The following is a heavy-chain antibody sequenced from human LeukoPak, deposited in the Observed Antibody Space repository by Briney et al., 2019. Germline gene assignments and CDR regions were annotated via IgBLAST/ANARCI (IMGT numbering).Heavy chain of an antibody. J-gene: IGHJ4*02. CDR2: INAGNGNR. CDR1: GYTFTNYA. CDR3: ARVSDDSGWNFDY. Sequence: ASVTVSFKASGYTFTNYAIHWVRQAPGQRLEWMGWINAGNGNRKYSQKFQDRVTITRETSATTAYMELNSLTSEDTAVYYCARVSDDSGWNFDYWGQGTLVTVSS. V-gene: IGHV1-3*01. D-gene: IGHD6-19*01.